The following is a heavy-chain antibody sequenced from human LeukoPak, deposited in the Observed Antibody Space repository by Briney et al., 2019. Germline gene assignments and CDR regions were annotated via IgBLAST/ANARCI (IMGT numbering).Heavy chain of an antibody. D-gene: IGHD6-13*01. CDR3: AREGPYSGRWYYFDY. J-gene: IGHJ4*02. Sequence: PSETLSLTCTVSGVSMRSYFWSWIRQPAGKGLEWIGRIYSSGNTNYNPSLKSRVTMSVDTSKNQFSLKLTSVTAADTAFYYCAREGPYSGRWYYFDYWGQGILVTVSS. CDR2: IYSSGNT. CDR1: GVSMRSYF. V-gene: IGHV4-4*07.